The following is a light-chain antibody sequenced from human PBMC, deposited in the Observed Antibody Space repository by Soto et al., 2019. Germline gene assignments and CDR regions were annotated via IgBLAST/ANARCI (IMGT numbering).Light chain of an antibody. J-gene: IGKJ4*01. CDR2: DTS. CDR1: QSVSDY. Sequence: IVLTQSPATLSLSPGERATLSCKTSQSVSDYLAWFQQKPGQAPRLLIYDTSNRAPGAPARFSGSGYGTDFTLTISSLEPEDSAVYYCQQRRDWPRLTFGGGTKVEI. V-gene: IGKV3-11*01. CDR3: QQRRDWPRLT.